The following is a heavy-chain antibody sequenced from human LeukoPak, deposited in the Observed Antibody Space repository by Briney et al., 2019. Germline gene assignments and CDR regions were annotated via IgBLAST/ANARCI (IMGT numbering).Heavy chain of an antibody. CDR3: ARYGFSSSWQGGWHAFDI. Sequence: GASVKVSCKASGYTLTSYYMHWGRQPPGQGLEWMGIINPTVGDTIYAQKFQGRVTMTRDMSTSTVYMELSSLRSDDTAVYYCARYGFSSSWQGGWHAFDIWGQGTMVTVSS. V-gene: IGHV1-46*01. J-gene: IGHJ3*02. CDR1: GYTLTSYY. D-gene: IGHD6-13*01. CDR2: INPTVGDT.